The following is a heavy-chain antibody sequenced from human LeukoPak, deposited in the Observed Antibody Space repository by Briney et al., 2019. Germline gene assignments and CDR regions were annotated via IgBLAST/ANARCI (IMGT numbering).Heavy chain of an antibody. CDR1: GGSISSSTYY. D-gene: IGHD5-24*01. CDR3: ARPIEMATILNPFDI. Sequence: SETLSLTCTVSGGSISSSTYYWGWVRQPPGKGLEWIGSIYSSGTTYYNSSLKSRVTISVDTSKNQFSLKLSSVTAADTAVYYSARPIEMATILNPFDIWGQGTMVTVSS. CDR2: IYSSGTT. J-gene: IGHJ3*02. V-gene: IGHV4-39*01.